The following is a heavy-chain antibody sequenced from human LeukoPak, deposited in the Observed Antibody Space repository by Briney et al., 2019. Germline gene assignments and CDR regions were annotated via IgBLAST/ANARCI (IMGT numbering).Heavy chain of an antibody. CDR2: INPNSGGT. J-gene: IGHJ6*03. CDR1: GYTFTGYY. Sequence: GASVKVSCKASGYTFTGYYMHWVRQAPGQGLEWMGWINPNSGGTNYAQKFQGRVTMTRDTSISTAYMELSRLRSDDTAVYYCARITMVREVDMDVWGKGTTVTISS. D-gene: IGHD3-10*01. CDR3: ARITMVREVDMDV. V-gene: IGHV1-2*02.